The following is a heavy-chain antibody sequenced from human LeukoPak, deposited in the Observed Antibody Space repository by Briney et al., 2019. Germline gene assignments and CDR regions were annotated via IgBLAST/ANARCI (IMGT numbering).Heavy chain of an antibody. CDR2: ISGSGGST. CDR1: GFTFTSDA. J-gene: IGHJ4*02. Sequence: GGPLRLSCGASGFTFTSDAISWVRHAPGKGLEWVSVISGSGGSTYYADSVKGRFTISRDNSKNTLYLQMNSLRAEDTAVYYCAKGWYSIDYWGQGTLVTVSS. CDR3: AKGWYSIDY. V-gene: IGHV3-23*01. D-gene: IGHD6-13*01.